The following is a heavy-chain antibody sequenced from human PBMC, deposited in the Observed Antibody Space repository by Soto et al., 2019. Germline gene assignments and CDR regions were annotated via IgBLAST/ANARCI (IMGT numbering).Heavy chain of an antibody. CDR2: IIPIFGTA. J-gene: IGHJ4*02. CDR1: GGTFSSYA. D-gene: IGHD3-10*01. CDR3: AGTPIYPRSGSYPMSY. V-gene: IGHV1-69*01. Sequence: QVQLVQSGAEVKKPGSSVKVSCKASGGTFSSYAISWVRQAPGQGLEWMGGIIPIFGTANYAQQFQGRVTINSDESTRSACRELSSLRSEDTAVYYCAGTPIYPRSGSYPMSYCGQGTLVTVSS.